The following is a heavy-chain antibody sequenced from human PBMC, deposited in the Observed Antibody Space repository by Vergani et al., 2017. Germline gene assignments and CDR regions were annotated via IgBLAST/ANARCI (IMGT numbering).Heavy chain of an antibody. V-gene: IGHV3-23*01. J-gene: IGHJ4*02. D-gene: IGHD3-16*01. Sequence: EVQLLESGGGLVQPGGSLRLSCAASGFTFSSYAMSWVRQAPGKGLEWVSAISGSGGSTYYADSVKGRFTISRDNSKNTLYLQMNSLRAEDTAVYYCAKDLYDYVWGSFTSPPLYFDYWGQGTLVTVSS. CDR3: AKDLYDYVWGSFTSPPLYFDY. CDR2: ISGSGGST. CDR1: GFTFSSYA.